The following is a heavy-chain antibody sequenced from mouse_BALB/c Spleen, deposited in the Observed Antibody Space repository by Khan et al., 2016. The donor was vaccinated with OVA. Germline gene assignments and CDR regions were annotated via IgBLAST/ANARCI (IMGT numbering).Heavy chain of an antibody. CDR1: GYSITSDYA. J-gene: IGHJ1*01. V-gene: IGHV3-2*02. Sequence: EVQLQESGPGLVKPSQSLSLTCTVTGYSITSDYAWNWIRQFPGNRLEWMGYISYSGSTTYNPSLTSRISITRDTSTNQFFLQLNSVTTEDTATYYCARRNRRNDVWGAGTTVTVSS. CDR2: ISYSGST. CDR3: ARRNRRNDV.